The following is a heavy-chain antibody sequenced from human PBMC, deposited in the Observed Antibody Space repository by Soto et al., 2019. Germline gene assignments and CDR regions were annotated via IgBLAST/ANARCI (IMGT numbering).Heavy chain of an antibody. CDR2: IVPIFTLT. J-gene: IGHJ4*02. V-gene: IGHV1-69*13. Sequence: SVKVSCKVSGDTFSNYAINWVRQAPGQGLEWMGAIVPIFTLTNYAQKFQGRVTITADESTITAYMELSSLRSEDTAVYYCARVSGWYFLDYWGQGTLVTVSS. CDR3: ARVSGWYFLDY. D-gene: IGHD6-13*01. CDR1: GDTFSNYA.